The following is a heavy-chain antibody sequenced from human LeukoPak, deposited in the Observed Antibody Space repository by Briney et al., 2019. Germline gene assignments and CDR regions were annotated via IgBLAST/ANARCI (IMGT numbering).Heavy chain of an antibody. V-gene: IGHV3-30*04. CDR3: ARAAPWPSEVLRYFDWQLYYYYYMDV. CDR1: GFTFSSYA. Sequence: SGGSLRLSCAASGFTFSSYAMHWVRQAPGKGLEWVAVISYDGSNKYYADSVKGRFTISRDNSKNTLYLQMNSLRAEDTAAYYCARAAPWPSEVLRYFDWQLYYYYYMDVWGKGTTVTVSS. D-gene: IGHD3-9*01. J-gene: IGHJ6*03. CDR2: ISYDGSNK.